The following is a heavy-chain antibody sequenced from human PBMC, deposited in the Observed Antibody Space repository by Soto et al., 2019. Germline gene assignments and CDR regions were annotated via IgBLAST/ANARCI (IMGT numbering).Heavy chain of an antibody. D-gene: IGHD2-15*01. CDR2: ISGYTSKT. CDR3: ARDTNMGYCSGGSCSWFDP. V-gene: IGHV1-18*04. Sequence: ASVKVSCKASGYTFTTYGVAWVRQAPGQGLEWLGWISGYTSKTNYPQKLQGRVTLTADTSTSTAYMELRSLRPDDTAVYYCARDTNMGYCSGGSCSWFDPWGQGTLVTVSS. CDR1: GYTFTTYG. J-gene: IGHJ5*02.